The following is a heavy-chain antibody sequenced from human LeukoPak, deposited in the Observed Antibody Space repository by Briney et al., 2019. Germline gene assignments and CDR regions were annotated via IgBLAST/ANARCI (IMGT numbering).Heavy chain of an antibody. CDR3: ARGAWCSGGSCYSELNYYYYMDV. CDR2: IIPIFGTA. CDR1: GGTFSSYA. J-gene: IGHJ6*03. D-gene: IGHD2-15*01. V-gene: IGHV1-69*05. Sequence: SVKVSCKAYGGTFSSYAISWVRQAPGQGLEWMGGIIPIFGTANYAQKFQGRVTVTTDESTSTAYMELSSLRSEDTAVYYCARGAWCSGGSCYSELNYYYYMDVWGKGTTVTVSS.